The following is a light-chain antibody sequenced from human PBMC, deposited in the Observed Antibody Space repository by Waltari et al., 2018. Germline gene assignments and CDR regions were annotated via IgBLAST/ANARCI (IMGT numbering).Light chain of an antibody. CDR1: TRDVGRYNY. Sequence: QSALTQPASVSGSPEQSITISCTGTTRDVGRYNYVSWYQQHPGKAPKLMIYDVTNRPSGVSNRFSGSKSGNTASLTISGLQAEDEADYCCSSYTSINTLVVFGGGTKLTVL. CDR2: DVT. CDR3: SSYTSINTLVV. J-gene: IGLJ2*01. V-gene: IGLV2-14*03.